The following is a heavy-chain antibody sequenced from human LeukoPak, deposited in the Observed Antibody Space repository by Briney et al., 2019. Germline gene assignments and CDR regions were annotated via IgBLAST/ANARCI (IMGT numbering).Heavy chain of an antibody. CDR3: ANGGTYSSGP. V-gene: IGHV3-66*01. CDR2: IYNTGST. D-gene: IGHD3-22*01. CDR1: GFTVSSNY. J-gene: IGHJ5*02. Sequence: PGGSLRLSCAASGFTVSSNYMSWVRQAPGKGLEWVSVIYNTGSTFYADSVKGRFTISRDSSKNTVYLQMNSLRGEDTAVYYCANGGTYSSGPWGQGTLVTVSS.